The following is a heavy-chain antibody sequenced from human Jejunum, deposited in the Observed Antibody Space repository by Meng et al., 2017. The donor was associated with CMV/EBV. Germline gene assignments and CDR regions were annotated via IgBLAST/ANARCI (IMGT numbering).Heavy chain of an antibody. V-gene: IGHV3-74*01. CDR2: ISLDGSST. CDR1: EFTLKDYG. D-gene: IGHD3-16*01. J-gene: IGHJ4*02. Sequence: VVPEFTLKDYGMRWVRQAPGKGLVWVSRISLDGSSTNYADSVKGRFTISRDNAKNTVYLQMKSLRVEDTAVYYCARGLGGRGDYWGQGTLVTVSS. CDR3: ARGLGGRGDY.